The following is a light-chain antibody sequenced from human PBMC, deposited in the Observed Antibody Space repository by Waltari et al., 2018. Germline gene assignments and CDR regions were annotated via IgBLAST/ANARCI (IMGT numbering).Light chain of an antibody. V-gene: IGLV2-11*01. Sequence: QSALTQPASVSGSPGESVTISCTGTSSDIGGYNYISWYQQHPGKAPKLIIYDVTNRPSGVSNRFSGSKSGNTASLTISGLQAEDEADYYCSSYGGTYTSVFGGGTKLSVL. CDR3: SSYGGTYTSV. CDR1: SSDIGGYNY. J-gene: IGLJ2*01. CDR2: DVT.